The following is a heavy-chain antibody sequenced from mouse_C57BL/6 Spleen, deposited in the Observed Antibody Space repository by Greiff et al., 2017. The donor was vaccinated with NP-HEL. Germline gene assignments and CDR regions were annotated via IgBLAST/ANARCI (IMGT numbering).Heavy chain of an antibody. CDR2: IYPGDGDT. CDR3: ARGARTFAY. Sequence: QVQLQQSGPELVKPGASVKISCKASGYAFSSSWMNWVKQRPGKGLEWIGRIYPGDGDTNYNGKFKGKATLTADKSSSTAYMQLSSLTSEDSAVYFCARGARTFAYWGQGTLVTVSA. J-gene: IGHJ3*01. CDR1: GYAFSSSW. V-gene: IGHV1-82*01.